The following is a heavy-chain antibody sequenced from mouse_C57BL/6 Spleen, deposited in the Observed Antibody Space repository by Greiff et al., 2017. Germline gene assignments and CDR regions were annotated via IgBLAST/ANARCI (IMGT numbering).Heavy chain of an antibody. CDR2: ISYDGSN. V-gene: IGHV3-6*01. Sequence: EVKLQESGPGLVKPSQSLSLTCSVTGYSITSGYYWNWIRQFPGNKLEWMGYISYDGSNNYNPSLKNRISITRDTSKNQFFLKLNSVTTEDTATYYCARRSDYFDYWGQGTTLTVSS. CDR3: ARRSDYFDY. J-gene: IGHJ2*01. CDR1: GYSITSGYY.